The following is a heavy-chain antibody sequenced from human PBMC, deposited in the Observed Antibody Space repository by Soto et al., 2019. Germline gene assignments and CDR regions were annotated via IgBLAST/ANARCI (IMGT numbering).Heavy chain of an antibody. J-gene: IGHJ6*03. V-gene: IGHV3-23*01. CDR1: GFTFSSYA. CDR2: ISGSGGST. D-gene: IGHD2-2*01. CDR3: AKDGAIDGKYQLPRDMDV. Sequence: HPGGSPRLSCAASGFTFSSYAMSWVRQAPGKGLEWVSAISGSGGSTYYADSVKGRFTISRDNSKNTLYLQMNSLRAEDTAVYYCAKDGAIDGKYQLPRDMDVWGKGTTVTVSS.